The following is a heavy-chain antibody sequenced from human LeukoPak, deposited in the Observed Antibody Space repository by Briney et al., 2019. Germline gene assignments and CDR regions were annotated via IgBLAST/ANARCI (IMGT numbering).Heavy chain of an antibody. V-gene: IGHV4-39*07. Sequence: PSETLSLTCTVSGGSISSSSYYWGWIRQPPGKGLEWIGEINHSGSTNYNPSLKSRVTISVDTSKNQFSLKLSSVTAADTAVYYCARFGMIAAADVDYWGQGTLVTVSS. CDR1: GGSISSSSYY. CDR2: INHSGST. D-gene: IGHD6-13*01. CDR3: ARFGMIAAADVDY. J-gene: IGHJ4*02.